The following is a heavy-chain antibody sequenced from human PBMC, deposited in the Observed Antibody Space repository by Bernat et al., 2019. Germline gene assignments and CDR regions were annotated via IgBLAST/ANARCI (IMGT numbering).Heavy chain of an antibody. J-gene: IGHJ4*02. CDR1: GYTFTDFY. CDR3: AYGGRSTAGGVDWFDF. D-gene: IGHD3-9*01. V-gene: IGHV1-2*02. Sequence: QVQMVQSGAEVKKPGASVKVSCKASGYTFTDFYIHWVRQAPGQGLEWMGWINPNSGGTDYAQRFQGGVNRTRDASSTTAYMEVSGVSCGQTAVYYWAYGGRSTAGGVDWFDFWGQGTLVTVSS. CDR2: INPNSGGT.